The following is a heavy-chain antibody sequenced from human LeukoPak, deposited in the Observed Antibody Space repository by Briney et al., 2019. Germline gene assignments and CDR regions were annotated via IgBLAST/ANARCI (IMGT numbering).Heavy chain of an antibody. CDR1: GRSISGYF. CDR2: IHYSGST. J-gene: IGHJ4*02. Sequence: SQTLSLTCTVSGRSISGYFWSSPRHTPGEGLEWIPYIHYSGSTNYNPSLKSRLTISADTSKNQFSLRLSSVTAADTALYYCARHRDGDTYPLDSWGQGALVTVSS. CDR3: ARHRDGDTYPLDS. D-gene: IGHD5-24*01. V-gene: IGHV4-59*01.